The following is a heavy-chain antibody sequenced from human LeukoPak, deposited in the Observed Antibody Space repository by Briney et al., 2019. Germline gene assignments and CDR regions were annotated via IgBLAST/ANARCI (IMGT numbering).Heavy chain of an antibody. J-gene: IGHJ4*02. D-gene: IGHD6-13*01. CDR3: AKDISATEPYYADY. Sequence: GGSLRLSCAASGFTFSSYAMSWVRQAPGKGLEWVSAISGSGGSTYYADSVKGRSTISRDNSKNTLYLQMNSLRAEDTAVYYCAKDISATEPYYADYWGQGTLVTVSS. V-gene: IGHV3-23*01. CDR2: ISGSGGST. CDR1: GFTFSSYA.